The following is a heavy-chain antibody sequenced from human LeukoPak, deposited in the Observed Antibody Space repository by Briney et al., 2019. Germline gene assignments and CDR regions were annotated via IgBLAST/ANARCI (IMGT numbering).Heavy chain of an antibody. Sequence: GGSLRLSCAASGFTFSSYAMSWLRQAPGKGLEWVSAISGSGGSTYYADSVKGRFTISRDNSKNKLYLQMNSLRAEDTAVYSCAKYRPLPDAFEILGQGTMVTVSS. CDR3: AKYRPLPDAFEI. J-gene: IGHJ3*02. CDR1: GFTFSSYA. V-gene: IGHV3-23*01. D-gene: IGHD3-16*02. CDR2: ISGSGGST.